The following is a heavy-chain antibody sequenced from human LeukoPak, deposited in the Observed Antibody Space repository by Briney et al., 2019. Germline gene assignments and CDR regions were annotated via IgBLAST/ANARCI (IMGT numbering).Heavy chain of an antibody. CDR3: AGFGAGSYY. CDR2: IKQDGSEK. CDR1: GFTFSSYW. V-gene: IGHV3-7*01. J-gene: IGHJ4*02. Sequence: PGGSLRLSCAASGFTFSSYWMGWVRQAPGKGLELVANIKQDGSEKYYVDAVKRRFTLSRDNANTSLYLQMNSLRAEDTAVYYCAGFGAGSYYWGQGTLVTVSS. D-gene: IGHD3-10*01.